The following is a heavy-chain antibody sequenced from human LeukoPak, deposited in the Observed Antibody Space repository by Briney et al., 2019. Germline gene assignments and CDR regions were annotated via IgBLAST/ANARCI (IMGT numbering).Heavy chain of an antibody. J-gene: IGHJ3*02. CDR2: IYYSGST. Sequence: SETLSLTCTVSGGSISSSSASSYYWGWIRQSPGKGPEWVGGIYYSGSTYYNPSLESRVTISVDTSKSQFSLRLSSVTAADTAVYYGVKTYSMGWSTGFFDIGGKGKMVPVSP. V-gene: IGHV4-39*01. CDR3: VKTYSMGWSTGFFDI. CDR1: GGSISSSSASSYY. D-gene: IGHD6-19*01.